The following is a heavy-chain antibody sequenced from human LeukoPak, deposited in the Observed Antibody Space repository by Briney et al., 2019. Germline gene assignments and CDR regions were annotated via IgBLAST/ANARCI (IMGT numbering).Heavy chain of an antibody. CDR3: ARLTSLRSAFDI. CDR1: GYTFTSYG. CDR2: ISAYNGNT. Sequence: PGASVKVSCKASGYTFTSYGISWVRPAPGQGLEWMGWISAYNGNTNYAQKLQGRVTMTTDTSTSTAYMGLRSLRSDDTSVYYCARLTSLRSAFDIWGQGTMVTVSS. D-gene: IGHD4-17*01. J-gene: IGHJ3*02. V-gene: IGHV1-18*01.